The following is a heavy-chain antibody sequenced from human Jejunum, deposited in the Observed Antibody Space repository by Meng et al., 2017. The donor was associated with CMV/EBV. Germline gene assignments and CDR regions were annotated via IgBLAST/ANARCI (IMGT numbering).Heavy chain of an antibody. CDR3: AKDREIVLVPAATLNWFDP. J-gene: IGHJ5*02. Sequence: LSSAGMGWVRKPPGTGMEWVSTISNYGTSTYYADSVKDRFTITRDNSNNTVFLQMNSLRVEDTAIYYCAKDREIVLVPAATLNWFDPWGQGTLVTVSS. CDR1: LSSAG. CDR2: ISNYGTST. V-gene: IGHV3-23*01. D-gene: IGHD2-2*01.